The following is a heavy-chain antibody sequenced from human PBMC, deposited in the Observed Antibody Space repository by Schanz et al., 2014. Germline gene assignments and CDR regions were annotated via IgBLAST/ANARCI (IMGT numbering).Heavy chain of an antibody. D-gene: IGHD3-10*01. Sequence: DVQLLESGGGLVKPGGSLRLSCTASGFTFSSYWMHWVRQAPGKGLEWVSAISGGGGTTYYADSVKGRFTISRDNAKNSLYLQMNSLRAEDTAVYHCVSSGSYSSYAFWGQGTLVTVSS. J-gene: IGHJ4*02. V-gene: IGHV3-48*01. CDR2: ISGGGGTT. CDR3: VSSGSYSSYAF. CDR1: GFTFSSYW.